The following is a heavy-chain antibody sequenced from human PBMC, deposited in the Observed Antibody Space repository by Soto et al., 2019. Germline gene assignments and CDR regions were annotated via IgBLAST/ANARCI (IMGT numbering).Heavy chain of an antibody. Sequence: QVQLVQSGAEVKKPGSSVKVSCKASGGTFSSYAISWVRQAPGQGLEWMGGIIPIFGTANYAQKCQGRVTITADESTSTAYMELRSLRSEDTAMYYCARREMDYYDSSVVWLDAFDIWRQGTMVTVSS. V-gene: IGHV1-69*12. J-gene: IGHJ3*02. CDR2: IIPIFGTA. D-gene: IGHD3-22*01. CDR1: GGTFSSYA. CDR3: ARREMDYYDSSVVWLDAFDI.